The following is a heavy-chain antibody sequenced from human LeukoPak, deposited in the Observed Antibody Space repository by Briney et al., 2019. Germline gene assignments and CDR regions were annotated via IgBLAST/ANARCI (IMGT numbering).Heavy chain of an antibody. CDR3: ATWRLWYDSSGYFFDY. V-gene: IGHV4-39*01. CDR1: GGSISSSSYY. Sequence: PSETLSLTCTVSGGSISSSSYYWGWIRQPPGKGLEWIGSIYHSGSTYYNPSLKSRVTISVDTSKNQFSLKLRSVTAADTAVYYCATWRLWYDSSGYFFDYWGQGTLVTVSS. D-gene: IGHD3-22*01. CDR2: IYHSGST. J-gene: IGHJ4*02.